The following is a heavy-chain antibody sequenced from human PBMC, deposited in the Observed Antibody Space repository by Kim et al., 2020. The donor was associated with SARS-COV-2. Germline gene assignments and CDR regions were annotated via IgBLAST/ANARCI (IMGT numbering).Heavy chain of an antibody. CDR1: GYTFTSYA. J-gene: IGHJ4*02. V-gene: IGHV1-3*01. Sequence: ASVKVSCKASGYTFTSYAMHWVRQAPGQRLEWMGWINAGNGNTKYSQKFQGRVTITRDTSASTAYMELSSLTSDDTAVYYCARGGNVVVSAAVYFDYWGQGTPVTVSS. CDR3: ARGGNVVVSAAVYFDY. CDR2: INAGNGNT. D-gene: IGHD2-2*01.